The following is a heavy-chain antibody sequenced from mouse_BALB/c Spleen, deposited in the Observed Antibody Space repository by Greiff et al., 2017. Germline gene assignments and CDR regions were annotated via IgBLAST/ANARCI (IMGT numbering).Heavy chain of an antibody. CDR3: ASLTSVYYFDY. V-gene: IGHV5-6*02. D-gene: IGHD1-1*01. CDR2: ISSGGSYT. J-gene: IGHJ2*01. Sequence: DVKLVESGGDLVKPGGSLKLSCAASGFTFSSYGMSWVRQTPDKRLEWVATISSGGSYTYYPDSVKGRFTISRDNAKNTLYLQMSSLMSEDTAMYYCASLTSVYYFDYWGQGTTLTVSS. CDR1: GFTFSSYG.